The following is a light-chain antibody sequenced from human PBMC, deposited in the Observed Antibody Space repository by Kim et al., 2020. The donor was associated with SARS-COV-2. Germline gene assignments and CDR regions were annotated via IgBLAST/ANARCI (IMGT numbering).Light chain of an antibody. J-gene: IGKJ4*01. CDR3: QQLNSYPPLT. Sequence: IQLTQSPSSLSASVGDRVTITCRASQGISSYLAWYQQKPGKAPNLLIYAASTLQSGVPSRFSGSGSGTDFTLTISSLQPEDFATYYCQQLNSYPPLTFGGGTKVEIK. V-gene: IGKV1-9*01. CDR1: QGISSY. CDR2: AAS.